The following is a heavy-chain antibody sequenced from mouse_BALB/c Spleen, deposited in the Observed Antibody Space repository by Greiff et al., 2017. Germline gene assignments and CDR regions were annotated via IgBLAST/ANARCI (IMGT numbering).Heavy chain of an antibody. CDR2: INPYNGDT. D-gene: IGHD3-1*01. J-gene: IGHJ4*01. CDR1: GYSFTGYF. Sequence: VHVKQSGPELVKPGASVKISCKASGYSFTGYFMNWVMQSHGKSLEWIGRINPYNGDTFYNQKFKGKATLTVDKSSSTAHMELRSLASEDSAVYYCARSGDGYAMDYWGQGTSVTVSS. V-gene: IGHV1-20*02. CDR3: ARSGDGYAMDY.